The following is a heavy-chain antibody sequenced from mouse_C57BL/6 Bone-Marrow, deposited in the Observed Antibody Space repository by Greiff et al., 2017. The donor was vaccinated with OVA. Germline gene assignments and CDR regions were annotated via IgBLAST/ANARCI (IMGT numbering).Heavy chain of an antibody. CDR3: ARSGYVLFAY. J-gene: IGHJ3*01. CDR2: IDPSDSYT. Sequence: QVQLQQPGAELVRPGTSVKLSCKASGYTFTSYWMHWVKQRPGQGLEWIGVIDPSDSYTNYNQKFKGKATLTVDTSSSTAYMQLSSLTSEDSAVYYCARSGYVLFAYWGQGTLVTVSA. D-gene: IGHD2-2*01. V-gene: IGHV1-59*01. CDR1: GYTFTSYW.